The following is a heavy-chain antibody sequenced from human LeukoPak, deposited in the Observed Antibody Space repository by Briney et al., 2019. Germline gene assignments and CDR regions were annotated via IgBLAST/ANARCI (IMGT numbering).Heavy chain of an antibody. CDR2: IYSGGST. Sequence: GGSLRLSCAASGFTVSSSYMSWVRQAPGKGLEWVSVIYSGGSTYYADSVKGRFTISRDNSKNTLYLQMNSLRAEDTAVYYCASIRYYYYGMDVWGQGTTVTVSS. CDR1: GFTVSSSY. J-gene: IGHJ6*02. D-gene: IGHD2-2*02. V-gene: IGHV3-53*01. CDR3: ASIRYYYYGMDV.